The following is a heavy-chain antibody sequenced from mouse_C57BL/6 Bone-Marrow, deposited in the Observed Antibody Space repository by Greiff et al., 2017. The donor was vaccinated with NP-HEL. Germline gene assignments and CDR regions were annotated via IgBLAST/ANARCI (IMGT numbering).Heavy chain of an antibody. D-gene: IGHD1-1*02. CDR2: INPNNGGT. Sequence: EVKLVESGPELVKPGASVKIPCKASEYTFTDYNMDWVKQSHGKSLEWIGDINPNNGGTIYNQKFKGKATLTVDKSSSTAYMELRSLTSEDTAVYYCARRYGDWYFDVWGTGTTVTVSS. CDR3: ARRYGDWYFDV. CDR1: EYTFTDYN. J-gene: IGHJ1*03. V-gene: IGHV1-18*01.